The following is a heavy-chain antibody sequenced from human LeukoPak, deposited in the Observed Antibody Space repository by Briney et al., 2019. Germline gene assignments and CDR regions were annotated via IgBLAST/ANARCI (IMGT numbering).Heavy chain of an antibody. CDR3: AKGKFTDWYLDY. Sequence: GGSLRLSCAASGFTFDDYAMHWVRQAPGKGLEWVSGISWNSGSIGYADSVKGRFTISRDNAKNSLYLQMNSLRAEDTALYYCAKGKFTDWYLDYWGQGTVVSVS. D-gene: IGHD3-9*01. J-gene: IGHJ4*02. CDR2: ISWNSGSI. V-gene: IGHV3-9*01. CDR1: GFTFDDYA.